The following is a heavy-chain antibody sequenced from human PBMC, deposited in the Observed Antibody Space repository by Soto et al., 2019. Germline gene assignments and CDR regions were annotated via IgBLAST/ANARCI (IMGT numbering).Heavy chain of an antibody. D-gene: IGHD4-17*01. CDR3: ARRVVGYGARFDL. CDR1: GGSVSSGGYY. J-gene: IGHJ5*02. V-gene: IGHV4-31*03. CDR2: IYYSGST. Sequence: QVQLQESGPGLVKPSQTLSLTCTVSGGSVSSGGYYWSWIRQHPGKGLEWIGYIYYSGSTYYNPSLNSRVTISVITSKNRFSLKLSSVTAADTAVYYCARRVVGYGARFDLWGQGSLVTACS.